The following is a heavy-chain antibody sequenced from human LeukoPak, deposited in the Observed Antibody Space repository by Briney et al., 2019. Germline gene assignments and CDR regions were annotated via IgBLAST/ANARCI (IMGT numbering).Heavy chain of an antibody. CDR2: ISAYNGNT. CDR3: ARDFNRYCSGGSCYSAF. V-gene: IGHV1-18*01. CDR1: GYTFTSYG. D-gene: IGHD2-15*01. J-gene: IGHJ4*02. Sequence: ASEKVSCKASGYTFTSYGISWVRQAPGQGLEWMGWISAYNGNTNYAQKLQGRVTMTTDTSTSTAYMELRSLRSDDTAVYYCARDFNRYCSGGSCYSAFWGQGTLVTVSS.